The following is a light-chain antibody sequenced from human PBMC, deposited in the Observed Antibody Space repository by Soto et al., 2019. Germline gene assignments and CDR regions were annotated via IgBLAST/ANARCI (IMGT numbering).Light chain of an antibody. V-gene: IGLV4-69*01. Sequence: QLVLTQSPSASASLGASVTLTCTLSSGHSSYAIAWHQQQPEKGPRYLMKLNSDGSHSKGDGIPDRFSGSSSGAERYLTISSLQSEDEAYYYCQTWGTGIEVFGGGTKLTVL. CDR2: LNSDGSH. J-gene: IGLJ2*01. CDR1: SGHSSYA. CDR3: QTWGTGIEV.